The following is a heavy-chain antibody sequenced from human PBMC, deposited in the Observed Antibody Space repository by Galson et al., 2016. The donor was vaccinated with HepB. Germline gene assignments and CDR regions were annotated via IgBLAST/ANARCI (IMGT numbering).Heavy chain of an antibody. D-gene: IGHD2-2*02. J-gene: IGHJ3*02. CDR2: IRPDGIEI. Sequence: SLRLSCAAAEFSFSSSWMTWVRQAPGKGLEWVANIRPDGIEINYVDSVRGRFTISRDNAKNSLYLQMNSLRAEDTAIYYCARDYTWGACDIWGHGTLVTVS. CDR3: ARDYTWGACDI. V-gene: IGHV3-7*03. CDR1: EFSFSSSW.